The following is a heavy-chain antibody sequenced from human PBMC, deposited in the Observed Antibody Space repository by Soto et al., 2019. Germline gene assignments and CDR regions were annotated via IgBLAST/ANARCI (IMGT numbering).Heavy chain of an antibody. CDR3: ARGTRGFWSGRQDY. CDR1: GDTFSSFA. J-gene: IGHJ4*02. CDR2: IIPIFGTA. Sequence: SVKVSCKASGDTFSSFAISWVRQAPGQGLEWMGGIIPIFGTANYAQKFQGRVTMTADESTSTDYMELSSLRYEDTAVYYCARGTRGFWSGRQDYCGQGTPVTVSS. V-gene: IGHV1-69*13. D-gene: IGHD3-3*01.